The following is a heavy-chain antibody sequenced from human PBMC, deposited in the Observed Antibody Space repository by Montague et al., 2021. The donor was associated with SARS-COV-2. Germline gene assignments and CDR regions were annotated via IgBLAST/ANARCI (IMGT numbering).Heavy chain of an antibody. D-gene: IGHD2-15*01. V-gene: IGHV3-23*01. CDR3: AKMMADWDVVWDY. CDR1: EFTFSKYG. Sequence: SLRLSCAASEFTFSKYGMSWVRQASGKGLEWVSAISGSGGTIHDADSVKGRFTISRDNSKNTLYLQTNSLRAEDTAVYYCAKMMADWDVVWDYLGQGTLVTVSS. J-gene: IGHJ4*02. CDR2: ISGSGGTI.